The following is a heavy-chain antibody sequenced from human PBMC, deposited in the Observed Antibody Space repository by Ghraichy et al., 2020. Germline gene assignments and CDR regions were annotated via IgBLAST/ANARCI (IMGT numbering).Heavy chain of an antibody. V-gene: IGHV4-59*01. CDR3: ARGPYSNYYHYGMDV. J-gene: IGHJ6*02. Sequence: SETLSLTCTVSGGSISSYYWSWIRQPPGKGLEWIGDIYYSGSTNYNPSLKSRVTISVDTSKNQFSLKLSSVTAADTAVYYCARGPYSNYYHYGMDVWGQGTTVTVSS. D-gene: IGHD4-11*01. CDR2: IYYSGST. CDR1: GGSISSYY.